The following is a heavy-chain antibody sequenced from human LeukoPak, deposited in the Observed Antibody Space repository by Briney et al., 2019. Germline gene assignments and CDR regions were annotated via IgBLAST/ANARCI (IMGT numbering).Heavy chain of an antibody. J-gene: IGHJ3*02. D-gene: IGHD3-3*01. CDR2: ISSSIRYI. CDR3: ARDFFERITIFGVVKNHAFDI. Sequence: GGCLRLSCAASGVTSSSDSMNSVRQAPGKGLEWVSSISSSIRYIYYADSANGRFTISRDNAKNSLYLQMNRLRAEDTAVYYCARDFFERITIFGVVKNHAFDIWGQGTMVTVSS. CDR1: GVTSSSDS. V-gene: IGHV3-21*01.